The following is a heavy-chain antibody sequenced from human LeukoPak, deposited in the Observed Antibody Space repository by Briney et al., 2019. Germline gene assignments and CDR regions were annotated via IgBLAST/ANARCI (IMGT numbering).Heavy chain of an antibody. CDR2: ISAYNGNT. CDR1: GYTFTSYG. V-gene: IGHV1-18*04. D-gene: IGHD6-13*01. J-gene: IGHJ4*02. CDR3: ARGGRASIAAAGPRDY. Sequence: GASVKVSCRASGYTFTSYGISWVRQAPGQGLEWMGWISAYNGNTNYAQKLQGRVTMTTDTSTSTAYMELRSLRSDDTAVYYCARGGRASIAAAGPRDYWGQGTLVTVSS.